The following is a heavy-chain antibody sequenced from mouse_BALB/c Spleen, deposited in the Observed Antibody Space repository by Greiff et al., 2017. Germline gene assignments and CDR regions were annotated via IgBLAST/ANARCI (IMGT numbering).Heavy chain of an antibody. CDR3: ARELRRGAWFAY. CDR2: IRNKANGYTT. CDR1: GFTFTDYY. D-gene: IGHD3-1*01. Sequence: EVKLQESGGGLVQPGGSLRLSCATSGFTFTDYYMSWVRQPPGKALEWLGFIRNKANGYTTEYSASVKGRFTISRDNSQSILYLQMNTLRAEDSATYYCARELRRGAWFAYWGQGTLVTVSA. J-gene: IGHJ3*01. V-gene: IGHV7-3*02.